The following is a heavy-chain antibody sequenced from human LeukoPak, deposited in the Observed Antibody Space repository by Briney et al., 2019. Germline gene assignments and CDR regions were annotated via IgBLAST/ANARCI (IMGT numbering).Heavy chain of an antibody. CDR3: ARGQKKRYYDFWSGYSPPGHY. CDR2: IKQDGSEK. Sequence: GGSLRLSCAASGFTFSSYGMHWVRQAPGKGLEWVANIKQDGSEKYYVDSVKGRFTISRDNAKNSLYLQMNSLRAEDTAVYYCARGQKKRYYDFWSGYSPPGHYWGQGTLVTASS. D-gene: IGHD3-3*01. CDR1: GFTFSSYG. J-gene: IGHJ4*02. V-gene: IGHV3-7*01.